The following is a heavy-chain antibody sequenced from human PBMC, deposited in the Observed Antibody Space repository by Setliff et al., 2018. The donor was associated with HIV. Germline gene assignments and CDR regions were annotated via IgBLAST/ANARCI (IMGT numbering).Heavy chain of an antibody. J-gene: IGHJ4*02. V-gene: IGHV3-11*06. D-gene: IGHD6-13*01. CDR3: ARSRAAGFDY. CDR1: GFTFSDYY. Sequence: GSLRLSCAASGFTFSDYYMSWIRQAPGKGLEWVSYITGSSSYTNYADSVKGRFTISRDNAKNSLYLQMNSLRAEDTAVYYCARSRAAGFDYWGQGTLVTVSS. CDR2: ITGSSSYT.